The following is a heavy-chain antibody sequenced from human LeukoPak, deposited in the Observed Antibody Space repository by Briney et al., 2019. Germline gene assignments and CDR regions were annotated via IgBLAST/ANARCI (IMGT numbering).Heavy chain of an antibody. CDR1: GFTFSSYE. Sequence: GGSLRLSCAASGFTFSSYEMNWVRQAPGQGLEWVAFISSSGNTVYYADSVKGRFTISRDNAKNSLFLQMNSLRAEDTADYYCAREKFYDNSGSDYWGQGTLVAVSS. V-gene: IGHV3-48*03. D-gene: IGHD3-22*01. CDR2: ISSSGNTV. J-gene: IGHJ4*02. CDR3: AREKFYDNSGSDY.